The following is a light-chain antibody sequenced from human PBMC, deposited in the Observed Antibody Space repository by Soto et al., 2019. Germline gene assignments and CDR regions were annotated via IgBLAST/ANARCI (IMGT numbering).Light chain of an antibody. V-gene: IGKV1-9*01. Sequence: DIQLTQSPSFLSASVGDRVTITCRASQDIANYLAWYQQKPGKAPKFLIYATSTFQSGLPSRFSGSGSWTEFTLTISSLQPEDFSTYYCQQVNSYPLTFGGGTKVEIK. CDR1: QDIANY. J-gene: IGKJ4*01. CDR3: QQVNSYPLT. CDR2: ATS.